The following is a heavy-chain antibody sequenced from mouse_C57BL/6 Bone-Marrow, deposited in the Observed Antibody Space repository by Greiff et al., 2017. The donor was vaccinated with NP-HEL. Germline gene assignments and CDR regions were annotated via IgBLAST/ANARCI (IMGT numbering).Heavy chain of an antibody. CDR2: ISYSGST. D-gene: IGHD2-13*01. Sequence: EVKLVESGPGLAKPSQTLSLTCSVTGYSITSDYWNWIRKFPGNKLEYMGYISYSGSTYYNPSLKSRISITRDTSKTQYYLQLNSLTTEDTATYYCARELLRYGDFDYWGRGTTLTVTA. J-gene: IGHJ2*01. V-gene: IGHV3-8*01. CDR3: ARELLRYGDFDY. CDR1: GYSITSDY.